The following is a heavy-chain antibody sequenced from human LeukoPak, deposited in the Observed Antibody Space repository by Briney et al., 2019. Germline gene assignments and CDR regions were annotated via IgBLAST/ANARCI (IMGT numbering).Heavy chain of an antibody. CDR2: INPNSGGT. D-gene: IGHD6-13*01. CDR3: ARDIGQQRESGIDV. CDR1: GGTFISYA. Sequence: GASVKVSCKASGGTFISYAISWVRQAPGQGLEWMGRINPNSGGTHHAQKFQGRVTMSRDMSISTAYMELSSLTSDDTAVYYCARDIGQQRESGIDVWGQGTTVTVSS. J-gene: IGHJ6*02. V-gene: IGHV1-2*06.